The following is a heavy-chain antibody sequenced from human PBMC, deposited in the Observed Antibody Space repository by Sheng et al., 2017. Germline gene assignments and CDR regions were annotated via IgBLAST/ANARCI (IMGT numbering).Heavy chain of an antibody. CDR1: GGSFSGYY. Sequence: QVQLQQWGAGLLKPSETLSLTCAVYGGSFSGYYWSWIRQPPGKGLEWIGEINHSGSTNYNPSLKSRVTISVDTSKNQFSLKLSSVTAADTAVYYCARGSIAAAGPFDYWGQGTLVTVSS. J-gene: IGHJ4*02. V-gene: IGHV4-34*01. CDR2: INHSGST. D-gene: IGHD6-13*01. CDR3: ARGSIAAAGPFDY.